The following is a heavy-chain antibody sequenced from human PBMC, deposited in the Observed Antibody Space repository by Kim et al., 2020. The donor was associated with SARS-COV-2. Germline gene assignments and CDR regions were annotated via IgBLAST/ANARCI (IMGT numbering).Heavy chain of an antibody. CDR1: GYTFTGYY. V-gene: IGHV1-2*02. Sequence: ASVKVSCKASGYTFTGYYMHWVRQAPGQGLEWMGWINPNSGGTNYAQKFQGRVTMTRDTSISTAYMELSRLRSDDTAVYYCARSPPNWGSHAFDIWGQGTMVTVSS. D-gene: IGHD7-27*01. CDR3: ARSPPNWGSHAFDI. CDR2: INPNSGGT. J-gene: IGHJ3*02.